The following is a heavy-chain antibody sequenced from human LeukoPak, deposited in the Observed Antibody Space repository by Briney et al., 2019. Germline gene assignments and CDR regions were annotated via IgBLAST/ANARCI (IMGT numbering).Heavy chain of an antibody. J-gene: IGHJ4*02. V-gene: IGHV3-74*01. CDR3: ARDFRNILTGYYSMFDY. Sequence: PGGSLRLSCAASGFTFSSYWMHWVRQAPGKGLVWVSRISGDGSSTSYADSVKGRFTISRDNAKNTLYLQMNSLRAEDTAVYHCARDFRNILTGYYSMFDYWGQGALVTVSS. D-gene: IGHD3-9*01. CDR1: GFTFSSYW. CDR2: ISGDGSST.